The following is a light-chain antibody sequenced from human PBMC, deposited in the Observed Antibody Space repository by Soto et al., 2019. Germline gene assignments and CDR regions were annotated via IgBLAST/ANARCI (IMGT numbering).Light chain of an antibody. CDR3: QQYYSYPRT. CDR2: AAS. V-gene: IGKV1-8*01. Sequence: SASVGDRVTITCQASQVISSYLNWYQQKPGKAPKLLIYAASSLQSGVPSRFSGSGSGTDFTLTISCLQSEDFATYYCQQYYSYPRTFGQGTKVDIK. CDR1: QVISSY. J-gene: IGKJ1*01.